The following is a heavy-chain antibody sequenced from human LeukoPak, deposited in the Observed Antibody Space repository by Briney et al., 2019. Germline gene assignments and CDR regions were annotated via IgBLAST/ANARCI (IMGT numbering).Heavy chain of an antibody. CDR1: GGTFSSYA. V-gene: IGHV1-69*06. J-gene: IGHJ6*03. Sequence: SVKVSCKASGGTFSSYAISWVRQAPGQGLEWMGGITPIFGTANYAQKFQGRVTITADKSTSTAYMELSSLRAEDTAVYYCAKDLRPGQLVGYMDVWGKGTTVTVSS. CDR2: ITPIFGTA. D-gene: IGHD6-6*01. CDR3: AKDLRPGQLVGYMDV.